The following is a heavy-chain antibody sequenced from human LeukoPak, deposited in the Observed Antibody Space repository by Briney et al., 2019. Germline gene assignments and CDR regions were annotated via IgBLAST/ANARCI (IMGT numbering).Heavy chain of an antibody. Sequence: GESLKISCKGSGYSFTSYWIGWVRQLPGKGLEWMGIIYPGDSDTRYSPSFQGQVTISADKSISTAYLQWSSLKASDTAMYYCARRKMIAAAGNDAFDIWGQGTMVTVSS. D-gene: IGHD6-13*01. CDR3: ARRKMIAAAGNDAFDI. J-gene: IGHJ3*02. V-gene: IGHV5-51*01. CDR1: GYSFTSYW. CDR2: IYPGDSDT.